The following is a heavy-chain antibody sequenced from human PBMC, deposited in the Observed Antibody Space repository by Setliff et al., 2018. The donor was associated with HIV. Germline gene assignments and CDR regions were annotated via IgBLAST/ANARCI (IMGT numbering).Heavy chain of an antibody. V-gene: IGHV4-59*08. J-gene: IGHJ6*03. CDR2: IYYSGST. CDR3: ARLMHYYYFYMDV. Sequence: SETLSLTCTVSGGSISSYYWSWIRQPPGKGLEWIGYIYYSGSTNYNPSLKSRVTMPIDTSKSQFSLKLSSVTAADTAVYYCARLMHYYYFYMDVWGKGTTVTVSS. CDR1: GGSISSYY. D-gene: IGHD2-8*01.